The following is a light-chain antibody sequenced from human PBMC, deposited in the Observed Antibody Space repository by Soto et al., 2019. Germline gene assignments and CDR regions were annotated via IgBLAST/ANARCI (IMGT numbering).Light chain of an antibody. CDR1: SGHSSFA. CDR3: QTWGTGIV. Sequence: QYVLTQSPSASASLGASVKLTCTLSSGHSSFAIAWHQQQPEKGPRYLMKINSDGSHTKGDGIPDRFSGSGSGAERYLTISSLQSEDEAEYYCQTWGTGIVFGGGTKLTVL. CDR2: INSDGSH. J-gene: IGLJ2*01. V-gene: IGLV4-69*01.